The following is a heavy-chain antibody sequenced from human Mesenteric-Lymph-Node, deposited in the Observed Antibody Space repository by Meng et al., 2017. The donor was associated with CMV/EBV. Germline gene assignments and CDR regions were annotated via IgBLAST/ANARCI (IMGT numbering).Heavy chain of an antibody. V-gene: IGHV3-33*06. CDR3: AKAGYSGSYYFDY. Sequence: GESLKISCAASGFTFSSYWMSWVRQAPGKGLEWVAVIWYDGSNKYYADSVKGRFTISRDNSKNTLYLQMNSLRAEDTAVYYCAKAGYSGSYYFDYWGQGTLVTVSS. D-gene: IGHD1-26*01. J-gene: IGHJ4*02. CDR1: GFTFSSYW. CDR2: IWYDGSNK.